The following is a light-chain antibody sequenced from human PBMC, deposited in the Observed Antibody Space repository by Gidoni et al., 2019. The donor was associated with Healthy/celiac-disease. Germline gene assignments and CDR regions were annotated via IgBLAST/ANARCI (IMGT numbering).Light chain of an antibody. CDR3: QQYDNLPPKS. V-gene: IGKV1-33*01. J-gene: IGKJ2*03. CDR2: DAS. Sequence: DIQMTQSPSSLSASVGDRVTITCQASQDISNYLNWYQQNTGKAPKLLIYDASNLETGVPSRFSGSGSGTDFTFSISSLQPEDIATYYCQQYDNLPPKSFGQGTKLEIK. CDR1: QDISNY.